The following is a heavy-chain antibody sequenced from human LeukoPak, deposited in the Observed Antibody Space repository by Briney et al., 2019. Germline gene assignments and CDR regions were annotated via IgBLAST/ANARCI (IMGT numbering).Heavy chain of an antibody. D-gene: IGHD6-13*01. CDR3: SRDRGGSSWCYFDN. V-gene: IGHV6-1*01. CDR2: TYYRTKWYN. Sequence: SQTLSLTCAISGDSVSRETAAWNWVRQSPSRGLEWLGRTYYRTKWYNDYAVSVKSRITINPDTSKNQFSLQLNSVTPEDTAVYYCSRDRGGSSWCYFDNRGQGALVTVSS. CDR1: GDSVSRETAA. J-gene: IGHJ4*02.